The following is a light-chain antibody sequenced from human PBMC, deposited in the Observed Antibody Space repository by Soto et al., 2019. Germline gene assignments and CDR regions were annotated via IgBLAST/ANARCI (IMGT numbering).Light chain of an antibody. CDR1: QSVGRNY. CDR3: QQYGGSSIA. CDR2: DSS. J-gene: IGKJ5*01. Sequence: EIVLTQSPGTLSLSPGESATLSCRASQSVGRNYLAWFQHKPDQAPRLLMYDSSNRATGVPARFSGSGSGTDFALTISRLEPEDFAVYYCQQYGGSSIAFGQGTRLEIK. V-gene: IGKV3-20*01.